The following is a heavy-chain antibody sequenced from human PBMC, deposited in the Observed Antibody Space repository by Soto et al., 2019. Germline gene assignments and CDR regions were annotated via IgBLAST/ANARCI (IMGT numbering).Heavy chain of an antibody. J-gene: IGHJ6*02. CDR3: ARVPYYDFWRVPRSLYYYYGMDV. D-gene: IGHD3-3*01. V-gene: IGHV1-18*04. CDR1: GYTFTSYG. CDR2: ISAYNGNT. Sequence: QVQLVQSGAEVKKPGASVKVSCKASGYTFTSYGISWVRQAPGQGLEWMGWISAYNGNTNYAQKLQGRVTMTTDTSTSTAYMELRSLRSDDTAVYYCARVPYYDFWRVPRSLYYYYGMDVWGQGTTVTVSS.